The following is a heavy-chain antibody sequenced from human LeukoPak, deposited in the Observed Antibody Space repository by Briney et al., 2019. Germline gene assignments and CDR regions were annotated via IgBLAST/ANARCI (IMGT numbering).Heavy chain of an antibody. Sequence: SETLSLTCTVSGGSISSYYWSWIRQPAGKGLEWIGRIYTSGSTNYNPSLKSRVTMSVDTSKNQFSLKLSSVTAADTAVYYCARERGRLITMVRGVNYFDYWGQGTLVTVSS. D-gene: IGHD3-10*01. V-gene: IGHV4-4*07. CDR1: GGSISSYY. J-gene: IGHJ4*02. CDR2: IYTSGST. CDR3: ARERGRLITMVRGVNYFDY.